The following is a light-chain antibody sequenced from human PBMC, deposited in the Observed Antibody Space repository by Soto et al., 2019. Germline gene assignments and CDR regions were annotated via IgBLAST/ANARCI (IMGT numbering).Light chain of an antibody. Sequence: QSVLTQSSSASASLGSSVKLTCTLSSGHSSYIIAWHQQQPGKAPRYLMKLEGSGSYHKGSGVPDRFSGSSSGADRYLTISNLQSEDEADYYCETWDSNSRLFGGGTQLTVL. CDR2: LEGSGSY. V-gene: IGLV4-60*03. CDR1: SGHSSYI. J-gene: IGLJ3*02. CDR3: ETWDSNSRL.